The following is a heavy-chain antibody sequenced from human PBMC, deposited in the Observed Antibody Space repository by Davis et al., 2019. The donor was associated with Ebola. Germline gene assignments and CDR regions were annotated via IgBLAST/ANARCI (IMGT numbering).Heavy chain of an antibody. V-gene: IGHV4-30-2*01. CDR3: ARGGGYGGYGMDV. D-gene: IGHD2-15*01. CDR2: IYHSGST. J-gene: IGHJ6*02. CDR1: GGSISSGGYS. Sequence: SETLSLTCAVSGGSISSGGYSWSWIRQPPGKGLEWIGYIYHSGSTNYNPSLKSRVTISVDTSKNQFSLKLSSVTAADTAVYYCARGGGYGGYGMDVWGQGTTVTVSS.